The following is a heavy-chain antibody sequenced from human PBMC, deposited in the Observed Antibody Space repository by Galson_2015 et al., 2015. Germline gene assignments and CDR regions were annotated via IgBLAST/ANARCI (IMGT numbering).Heavy chain of an antibody. Sequence: SLRLSCAASGFTFSSYSMNWVRQAPGKGLEWVSSISSSSSYIYYADSVKGRFTISRDNAKNSLYLQMNSLRAEDTAVYYCARDFEAGDYDSSGYPDYWGQGTLVTVSS. CDR2: ISSSSSYI. CDR3: ARDFEAGDYDSSGYPDY. V-gene: IGHV3-21*01. CDR1: GFTFSSYS. J-gene: IGHJ4*02. D-gene: IGHD3-22*01.